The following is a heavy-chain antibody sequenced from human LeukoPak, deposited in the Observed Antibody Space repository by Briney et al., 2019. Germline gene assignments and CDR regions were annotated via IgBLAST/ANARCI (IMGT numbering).Heavy chain of an antibody. Sequence: SCKASGYTFTSYAMHWVRQAPGKGLEWMSVISYDGSNDYYADSVKGRFTISRDNSKNTLYLQMNSLRPEDTAVYYCARRRNDYGLDYWGQGTLVTVSS. J-gene: IGHJ4*02. CDR1: GYTFTSYA. CDR2: ISYDGSND. V-gene: IGHV3-30-3*01. CDR3: ARRRNDYGLDY. D-gene: IGHD4-17*01.